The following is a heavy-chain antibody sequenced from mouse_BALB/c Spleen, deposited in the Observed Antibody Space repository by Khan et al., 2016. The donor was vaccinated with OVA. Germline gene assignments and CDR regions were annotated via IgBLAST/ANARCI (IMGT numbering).Heavy chain of an antibody. D-gene: IGHD2-10*01. CDR1: GYTFTSYT. J-gene: IGHJ3*01. CDR2: INPSNGYT. Sequence: QVQLQQSGAELARPGASVKMSCKASGYTFTSYTMHWVKQRPGQGLEWIGYINPSNGYTNYNQKFKDKATLTADKSSSTAYMQLSSLTSEDSAVYYGAREGPYYGNCGAWFAYWGQGTLVTVSS. CDR3: AREGPYYGNCGAWFAY. V-gene: IGHV1-4*01.